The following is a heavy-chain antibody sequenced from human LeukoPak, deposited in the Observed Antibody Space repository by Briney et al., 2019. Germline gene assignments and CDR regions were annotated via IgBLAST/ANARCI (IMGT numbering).Heavy chain of an antibody. CDR1: GYTFTSYD. D-gene: IGHD3-10*01. CDR2: ISAYNGNT. Sequence: ASVKVSCKASGYTFTSYDINWVRQATGQGLEWMGWISAYNGNTNYAQKLQGRVTMTTDTSTSTAYMELRSLRSEDTAVYYCASMVRGVTDRNSYDYWGQGTLVTVSS. CDR3: ASMVRGVTDRNSYDY. J-gene: IGHJ4*02. V-gene: IGHV1-18*01.